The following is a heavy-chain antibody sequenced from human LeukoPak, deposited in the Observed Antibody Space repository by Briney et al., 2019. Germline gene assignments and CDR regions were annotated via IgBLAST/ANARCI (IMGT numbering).Heavy chain of an antibody. CDR2: ITSSSSYT. D-gene: IGHD6-13*01. V-gene: IGHV3-21*01. Sequence: GGSLRLSCAASGFTFNSYHMNWVRQAPGKGLEWVSSITSSSSYTYYAESVKGRFTISRDNAENSLYLQMNSLRAEDTAVYYCASESTYSSSWYGDYYYYMDVWGKGTTVTVSS. CDR1: GFTFNSYH. CDR3: ASESTYSSSWYGDYYYYMDV. J-gene: IGHJ6*03.